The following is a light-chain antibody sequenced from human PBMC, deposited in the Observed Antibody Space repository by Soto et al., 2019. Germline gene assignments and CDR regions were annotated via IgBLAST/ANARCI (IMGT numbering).Light chain of an antibody. J-gene: IGKJ1*01. CDR2: GAS. V-gene: IGKV3-20*01. CDR1: QRVSTNN. CDR3: RQYDDSGWT. Sequence: VLPQSXGTLSSSLEEXXXXXXXAIQRVSTNNLAWSQQRXGDAPKLLIYGASXRATGIPDRLSGSGSARDFTLTISRLEAEELAVYYCRQYDDSGWTFGQGGKVDIK.